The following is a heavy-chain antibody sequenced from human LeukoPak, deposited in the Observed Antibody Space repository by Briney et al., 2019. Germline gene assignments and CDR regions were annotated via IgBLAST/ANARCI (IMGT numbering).Heavy chain of an antibody. CDR2: IYHSGST. Sequence: TLSLTCAVSGGSISSGGYSWSWIRQPPGKGLEWIGYIYHSGSTYYSPSLKSRVTISVDRSKNQFSLKLSSVTAADTAVYYCARARSYDFWSGYSFDYWGQGTLVTVSS. J-gene: IGHJ4*02. V-gene: IGHV4-30-2*01. CDR1: GGSISSGGYS. CDR3: ARARSYDFWSGYSFDY. D-gene: IGHD3-3*01.